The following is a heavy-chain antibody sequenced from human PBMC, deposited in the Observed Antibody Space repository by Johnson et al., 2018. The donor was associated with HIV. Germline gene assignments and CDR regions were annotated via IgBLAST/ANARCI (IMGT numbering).Heavy chain of an antibody. CDR3: AREGGSCSGGWCLDALDF. CDR1: GFTFSDHW. D-gene: IGHD2-15*01. CDR2: INWNGGTT. J-gene: IGHJ3*01. V-gene: IGHV3-20*04. Sequence: VQLVESGGGLVQPGGSLRLSCAASGFTFSDHWMQWVRQAPGKGLEWVSGINWNGGTTAYADSVQGRFHIYRDNAKNSLFLQMNSLRAEDTACYYCAREGGSCSGGWCLDALDFWGQGTTVTVSS.